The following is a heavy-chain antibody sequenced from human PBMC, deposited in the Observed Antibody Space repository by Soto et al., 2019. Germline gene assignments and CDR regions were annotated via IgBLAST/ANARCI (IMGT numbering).Heavy chain of an antibody. D-gene: IGHD6-6*01. J-gene: IGHJ4*02. Sequence: SETLSLTCTVSGGSISSYYWSWIRQPPGKGLEWIGYIYYSGSTNYNPSLKSRVTISVDTSKNQFSLKLSSVTAADTAVYYCARESIAGQFDYWGQGTLVTVSS. CDR1: GGSISSYY. V-gene: IGHV4-59*01. CDR3: ARESIAGQFDY. CDR2: IYYSGST.